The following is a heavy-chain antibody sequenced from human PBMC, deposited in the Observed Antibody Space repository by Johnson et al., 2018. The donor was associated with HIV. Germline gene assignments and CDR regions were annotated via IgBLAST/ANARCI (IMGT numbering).Heavy chain of an antibody. CDR1: GFTVSSYY. Sequence: VQLVESGGGVVQPGRSLRVSCAASGFTVSSYYMSWVRQAPGKGLEWVSVLFSGGSIYFADSVKGRFTISRDNSKNTLYLQMNSLRAEDTAVYYCARGVVVVPAASSHAFDIWGQGTMVTVSS. V-gene: IGHV3-66*01. D-gene: IGHD2-2*01. CDR2: LFSGGSI. CDR3: ARGVVVVPAASSHAFDI. J-gene: IGHJ3*02.